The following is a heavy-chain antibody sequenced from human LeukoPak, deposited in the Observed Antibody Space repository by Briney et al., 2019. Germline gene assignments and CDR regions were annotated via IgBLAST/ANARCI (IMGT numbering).Heavy chain of an antibody. CDR2: INPNSGGT. CDR1: GYTFTGYY. Sequence: ASVKVSCRASGYTFTGYYMHWVRQAPGQGLEWMGWINPNSGGTNYAQKFQGRVTMTRDTSISTAYMELSRLRSDDTAVYYCARTYSSSWYGMFDYWGQGTLVTVSS. J-gene: IGHJ4*02. V-gene: IGHV1-2*02. CDR3: ARTYSSSWYGMFDY. D-gene: IGHD6-13*01.